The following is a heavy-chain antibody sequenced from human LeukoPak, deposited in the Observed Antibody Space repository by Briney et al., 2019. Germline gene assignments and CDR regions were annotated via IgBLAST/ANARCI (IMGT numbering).Heavy chain of an antibody. V-gene: IGHV1-2*04. CDR2: INPNSGGT. J-gene: IGHJ6*04. Sequence: GAXXKVSCKASGYTFTGYYMHWVRQAPGQGLEWMGWINPNSGGTNYAQKFQGWVTMTRDTSISTAYMELSRLRSDDTAVYYCARGADCSSTSCYDDGMDVWGKGTTVTVSS. CDR3: ARGADCSSTSCYDDGMDV. CDR1: GYTFTGYY. D-gene: IGHD2-2*01.